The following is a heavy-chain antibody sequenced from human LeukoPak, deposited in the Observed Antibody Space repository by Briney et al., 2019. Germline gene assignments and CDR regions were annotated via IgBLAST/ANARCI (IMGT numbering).Heavy chain of an antibody. CDR3: ARVLWFGGIYYFDY. V-gene: IGHV3-7*04. J-gene: IGHJ4*02. Sequence: PGGSLRLSCAASGFSFRSFWMSWVRQAPGKGLEWVASIKEDGSGKYYVESVKGRFTISRENARTSLYLQMNSLRAEDTAVYYCARVLWFGGIYYFDYWGQGTLVTVSS. D-gene: IGHD3-10*01. CDR1: GFSFRSFW. CDR2: IKEDGSGK.